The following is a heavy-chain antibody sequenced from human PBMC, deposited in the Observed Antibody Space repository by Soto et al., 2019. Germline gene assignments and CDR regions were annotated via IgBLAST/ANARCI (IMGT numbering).Heavy chain of an antibody. CDR3: ARGYWAGGMDV. Sequence: EVQLVESGGGLIQSGGSLRLSCAASGFTVSSNYMNWVRQAPGKGLEWVSVIYSDNKTYYADSVKGRFTISRDKYKNTLYIQMNSLRAEDTAIYYCARGYWAGGMDVWGQGTTITVSS. J-gene: IGHJ6*02. D-gene: IGHD2-8*02. CDR1: GFTVSSNY. CDR2: IYSDNKT. V-gene: IGHV3-53*01.